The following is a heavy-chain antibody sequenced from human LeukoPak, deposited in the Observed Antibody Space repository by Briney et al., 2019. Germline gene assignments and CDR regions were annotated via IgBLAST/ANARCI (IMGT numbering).Heavy chain of an antibody. Sequence: GASVKVSCKASGYTFTSYDINWVRQATGQGLEWMGWMNPNSGNTGYAQKFQGRVTMTRNTSISTAYMELSSLRSEDTAVYYCARITGDEWYFDLWGRGTLVTVSS. J-gene: IGHJ2*01. CDR3: ARITGDEWYFDL. V-gene: IGHV1-8*01. D-gene: IGHD7-27*01. CDR1: GYTFTSYD. CDR2: MNPNSGNT.